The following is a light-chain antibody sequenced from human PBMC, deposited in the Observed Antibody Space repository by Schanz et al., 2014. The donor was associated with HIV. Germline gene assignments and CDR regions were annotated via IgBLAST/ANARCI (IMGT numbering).Light chain of an antibody. V-gene: IGKV1-17*01. CDR2: AAS. J-gene: IGKJ5*01. CDR1: QGIGND. Sequence: DIQMTQSPSTLSASVGDRVTITCRASQGIGNDLGWYQQKPGKAPKRLIYAASTLQSGVPSRFSGSGSETDFNLTISCLQSEDFATYYCLQHNTYPFTFGRGTRLEIK. CDR3: LQHNTYPFT.